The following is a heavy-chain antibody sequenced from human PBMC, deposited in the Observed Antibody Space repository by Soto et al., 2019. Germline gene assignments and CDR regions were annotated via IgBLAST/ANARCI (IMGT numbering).Heavy chain of an antibody. CDR3: ATGASGAPLEVDYGQNANIDY. CDR2: IWYDGSNK. V-gene: IGHV3-33*01. Sequence: PGGSLRLSCAASGFTFSNYGMHWVRQAPGKGLEWVALIWYDGSNKYCADSVKGRFTISRDNSKNTLYLQMNSLRAGDTAVYYCATGASGAPLEVDYGQNANIDYWGQGTLVTVSS. D-gene: IGHD4-17*01. J-gene: IGHJ4*02. CDR1: GFTFSNYG.